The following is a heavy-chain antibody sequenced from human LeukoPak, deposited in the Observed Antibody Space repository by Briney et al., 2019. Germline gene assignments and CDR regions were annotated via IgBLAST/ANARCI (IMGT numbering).Heavy chain of an antibody. V-gene: IGHV3-23*01. CDR2: ISGSGGST. CDR3: AKDDGGSSGWYPDS. CDR1: GFTFSTYG. Sequence: PGGSLRLSCAASGFTFSTYGMSWVRQAPGKGLEWVSAISGSGGSTYYADSVKGRFTISRDNSKNTLYLQMDSLRVEDTAVYYCAKDDGGSSGWYPDSWGQGTLVTVSS. J-gene: IGHJ4*02. D-gene: IGHD6-19*01.